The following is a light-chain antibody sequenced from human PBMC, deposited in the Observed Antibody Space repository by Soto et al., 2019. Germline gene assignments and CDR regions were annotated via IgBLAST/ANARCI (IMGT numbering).Light chain of an antibody. CDR2: AAS. CDR1: QGIRYF. CDR3: QKYSSVPV. J-gene: IGKJ3*01. V-gene: IGKV1-27*01. Sequence: DIQMTQSPTSLSASVGDRVTITCRASQGIRYFVAWYQQKPGKAPKLLIYAASTLQSGLPSRFSGSGSGTDFTLTINSLQPEDVATYSCQKYSSVPVFGPGTKVEIK.